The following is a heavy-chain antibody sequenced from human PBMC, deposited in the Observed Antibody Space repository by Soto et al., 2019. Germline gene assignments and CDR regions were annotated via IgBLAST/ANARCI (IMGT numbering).Heavy chain of an antibody. Sequence: EVQLLESGGGLVQPGGSLRLSCAASGFTFSSYAMSWVRQAPGKGLEWVSVISGSGDSTYYADSVKGRLTISRYNSKNTLYLQMNSLRAEDTAVYFCARRSSGWYFEYWGQGTLVTVSS. CDR1: GFTFSSYA. CDR3: ARRSSGWYFEY. D-gene: IGHD6-19*01. V-gene: IGHV3-23*01. CDR2: ISGSGDST. J-gene: IGHJ4*02.